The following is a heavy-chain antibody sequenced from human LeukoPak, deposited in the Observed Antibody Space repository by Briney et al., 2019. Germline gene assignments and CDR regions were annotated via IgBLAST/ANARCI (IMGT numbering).Heavy chain of an antibody. D-gene: IGHD5-18*01. J-gene: IGHJ4*02. CDR3: GRHGGNSYGFLFFDY. Sequence: SETLSLTCTVSGGSISSNAYYWGWIRQPPGKGLERIGSIFYSGDTFYEPSLKGRVTISADASKNQLSLKMNFETAADTAIYYCGRHGGNSYGFLFFDYWGQGTLVSVSS. CDR2: IFYSGDT. V-gene: IGHV4-39*01. CDR1: GGSISSNAYY.